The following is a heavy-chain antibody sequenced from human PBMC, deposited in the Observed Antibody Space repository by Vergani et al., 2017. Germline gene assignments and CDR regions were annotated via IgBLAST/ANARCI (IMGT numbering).Heavy chain of an antibody. Sequence: QVQLVESGGGVVQPGGSLRLSCAASGFTFSNYGMSCVRQAPGKGLDWVAFLRSDGSNKYYVESVKGRFAISRDNSKNTLSLQMNSLRAEDTAVYYCAKSEYGSGTYPAWALDSWGQGALVTVSS. CDR3: AKSEYGSGTYPAWALDS. CDR2: LRSDGSNK. D-gene: IGHD3-10*01. CDR1: GFTFSNYG. V-gene: IGHV3-30*02. J-gene: IGHJ4*02.